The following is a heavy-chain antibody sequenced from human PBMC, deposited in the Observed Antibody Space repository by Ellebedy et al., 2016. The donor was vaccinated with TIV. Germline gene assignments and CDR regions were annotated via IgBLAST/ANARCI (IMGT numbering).Heavy chain of an antibody. D-gene: IGHD3-9*01. J-gene: IGHJ4*02. V-gene: IGHV4-39*01. Sequence: MPSETLSLTCTVSGASISSSSYYWGCIRQPPGKGLEWRGSIYYSGSTYYNPSLKSRVTISADTSKNQFSLKLSSVTAAYTAVYYCARGVNYDILTGYYRYFDYWGQGTLVTVSS. CDR3: ARGVNYDILTGYYRYFDY. CDR2: IYYSGST. CDR1: GASISSSSYY.